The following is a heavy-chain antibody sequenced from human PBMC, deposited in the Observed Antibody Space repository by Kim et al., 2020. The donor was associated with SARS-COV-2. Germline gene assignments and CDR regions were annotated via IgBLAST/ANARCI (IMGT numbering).Heavy chain of an antibody. D-gene: IGHD6-19*01. CDR2: FDPEDWET. J-gene: IGHJ5*02. CDR1: GYTLTELS. CDR3: ATAAVAGTLSWFDP. Sequence: ASVKVSCKVSGYTLTELSMHGVRQAPGKGLEWMGGFDPEDWETIYAHKFQGRVTMTEDTSPDTPYMELSSLRSEDTAVYYCATAAVAGTLSWFDPWGQGT. V-gene: IGHV1-24*01.